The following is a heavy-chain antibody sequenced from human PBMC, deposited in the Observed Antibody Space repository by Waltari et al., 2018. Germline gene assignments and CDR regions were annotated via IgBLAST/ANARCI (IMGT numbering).Heavy chain of an antibody. D-gene: IGHD3-3*01. J-gene: IGHJ5*02. Sequence: QVQLQQWGAGLLKPSETLSLTCAVYGGSFSGYYWSWIRQPPGKGLEWIGEINHSGSTNYNPSLKSRVTISVDTSKNQCSLKLSSVTAADTAVYYCARGGVVIIYNWFDPWGQGTLVTVSS. CDR2: INHSGST. V-gene: IGHV4-34*01. CDR1: GGSFSGYY. CDR3: ARGGVVIIYNWFDP.